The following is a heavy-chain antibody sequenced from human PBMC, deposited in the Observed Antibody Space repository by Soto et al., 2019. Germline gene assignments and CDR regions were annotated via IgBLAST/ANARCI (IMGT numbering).Heavy chain of an antibody. Sequence: WETISLTCAVYGGSFSGYYWSWIRKPPGKGLEWIGEIFHDGSTNYSPPLKSRVTISLDTSKKQFSLEMTSVTAADTAVYYCARPHYDRNTFYSFFGYWGQGTLVTVSS. CDR1: GGSFSGYY. CDR3: ARPHYDRNTFYSFFGY. V-gene: IGHV4-34*12. D-gene: IGHD3-22*01. CDR2: IFHDGST. J-gene: IGHJ4*02.